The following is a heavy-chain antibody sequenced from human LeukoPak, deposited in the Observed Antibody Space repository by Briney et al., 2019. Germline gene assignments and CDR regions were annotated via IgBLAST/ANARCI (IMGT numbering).Heavy chain of an antibody. D-gene: IGHD6-19*01. CDR1: GFNFRKHW. Sequence: GGSLRLSCAATGFNFRKHWMSWVRQSIGKGLECVAKIQEDGNEMHYVDSAKGRFTISRDNAKNSLSLRMNSLSAEDTAVYYCATGYSSGWYFYFQHWGQGSLVSVSS. CDR3: ATGYSSGWYFYFQH. J-gene: IGHJ1*01. CDR2: IQEDGNEM. V-gene: IGHV3-7*01.